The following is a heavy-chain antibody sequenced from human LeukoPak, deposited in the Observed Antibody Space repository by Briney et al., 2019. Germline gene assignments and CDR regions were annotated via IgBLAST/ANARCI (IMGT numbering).Heavy chain of an antibody. CDR3: ARGRLGTWFGELKA. V-gene: IGHV1-2*02. J-gene: IGHJ5*02. Sequence: ASVKVSCKASGYTFTGYYIHWVRQAPGQGLEWMAWINPDSGGTNYAQKFQGRVTMTRDTSISTAYMELSRLRSDDTAVYYCARGRLGTWFGELKAWGQGTLVTVSS. CDR1: GYTFTGYY. CDR2: INPDSGGT. D-gene: IGHD3-10*01.